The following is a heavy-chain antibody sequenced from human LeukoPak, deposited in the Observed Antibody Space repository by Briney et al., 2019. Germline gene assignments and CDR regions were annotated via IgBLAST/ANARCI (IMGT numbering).Heavy chain of an antibody. V-gene: IGHV4-4*07. CDR1: GGSISSYY. Sequence: PSETLSLTCTVSGGSISSYYWSWIRQPAGKGLEWIGRIYTSGSTNYNPSLKSRVTISVDKSKSQFSLKLSSVTAADTVVYYCARDHSSGWFDYWGQGTLVTVSS. D-gene: IGHD6-19*01. CDR3: ARDHSSGWFDY. CDR2: IYTSGST. J-gene: IGHJ4*02.